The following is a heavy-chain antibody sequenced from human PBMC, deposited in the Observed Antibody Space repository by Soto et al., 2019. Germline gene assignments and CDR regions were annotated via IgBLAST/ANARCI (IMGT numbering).Heavy chain of an antibody. J-gene: IGHJ4*02. Sequence: QVQLVQSGAEVKKPGASVKVSCKASGYTFTSYDINWVRQATGQGLEWMGWMNPNSGNTGYAQKFQGRVTMTRNTSISTAYMELSSVRSEDTAVYYCATSPYCSGGSCYSGGYWGQGTLVTVSS. V-gene: IGHV1-8*01. D-gene: IGHD2-15*01. CDR2: MNPNSGNT. CDR1: GYTFTSYD. CDR3: ATSPYCSGGSCYSGGY.